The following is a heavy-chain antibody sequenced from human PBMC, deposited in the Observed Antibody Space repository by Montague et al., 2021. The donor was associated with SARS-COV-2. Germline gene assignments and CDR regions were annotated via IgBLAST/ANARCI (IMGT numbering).Heavy chain of an antibody. CDR2: INSNGGT. V-gene: IGHV4-59*11. CDR3: ARATSVRGAVSWFDP. CDR1: GGSISSHF. D-gene: IGHD3-10*01. J-gene: IGHJ5*02. Sequence: SETLSLTCTVSGGSISSHFWSFIRQPPGKGLEWIGYINSNGGTNDNPSHRSRLTMSVDTSKNQFSLQLRSMTPADTAVYFCARATSVRGAVSWFDPWGQGILVTVSS.